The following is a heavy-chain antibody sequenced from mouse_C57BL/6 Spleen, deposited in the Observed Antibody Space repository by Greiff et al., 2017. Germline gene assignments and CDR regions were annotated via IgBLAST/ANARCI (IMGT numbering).Heavy chain of an antibody. D-gene: IGHD2-1*01. CDR3: ARDYGNYVAWFAD. V-gene: IGHV1-22*01. CDR2: INPNNGGT. CDR1: GYTFTDYN. J-gene: IGHJ3*01. Sequence: VQLQQSGPELVKPGASVKMSCKASGYTFTDYNMHWVKQSHGKSLAWIGYINPNNGGTSYNQKFKGKATLTVNKSSSTAYMELRSLTSEDSAVYYCARDYGNYVAWFADWGQGTLVTVSA.